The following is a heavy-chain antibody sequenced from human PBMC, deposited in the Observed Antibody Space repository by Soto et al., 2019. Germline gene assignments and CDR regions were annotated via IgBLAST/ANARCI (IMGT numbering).Heavy chain of an antibody. Sequence: EVQLLESGGGLVQPGGSLRLSCAASGFTFSSYAMSWVRQAPGKGLEWVSAISGSGGSTYYADAVKGRFTISRDNSKNTLYLQMTSLRAEDTAVYYCATDHPYDILTGYWGDAFDIWGQGTMVTVSS. D-gene: IGHD3-9*01. CDR1: GFTFSSYA. CDR3: ATDHPYDILTGYWGDAFDI. CDR2: ISGSGGST. J-gene: IGHJ3*02. V-gene: IGHV3-23*01.